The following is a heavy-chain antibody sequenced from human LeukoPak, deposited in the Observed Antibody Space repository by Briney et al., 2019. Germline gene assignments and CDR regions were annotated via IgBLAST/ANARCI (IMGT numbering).Heavy chain of an antibody. CDR1: GGSIGSYY. CDR2: IYYSGST. V-gene: IGHV4-59*08. CDR3: ARLRLDDYVWGSYRYTFDY. J-gene: IGHJ4*02. Sequence: TSETLSLTCTVSGGSIGSYYWSWIRQPPGKGLEWIGYIYYSGSTNYNPSLKSRVTISVNTSKNQFSLKLSSVTAADTAVYYCARLRLDDYVWGSYRYTFDYWGQGTLVTVSS. D-gene: IGHD3-16*02.